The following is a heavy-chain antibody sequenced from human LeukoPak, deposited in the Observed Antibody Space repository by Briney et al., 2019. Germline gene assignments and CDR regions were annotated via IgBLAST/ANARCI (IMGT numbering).Heavy chain of an antibody. D-gene: IGHD5/OR15-5a*01. CDR2: ISYDGSNK. CDR3: ARDVDIVSTNTLDY. CDR1: GFTFSSYA. Sequence: PGRSLRLSCAASGFTFSSYAMHWVRQAPGKGLEWVAVISYDGSNKYYADSVKGRFTISRDNSKNTLYLQMNSLRAEDTAVYYCARDVDIVSTNTLDYWGQGTLVTVSS. J-gene: IGHJ4*02. V-gene: IGHV3-30-3*01.